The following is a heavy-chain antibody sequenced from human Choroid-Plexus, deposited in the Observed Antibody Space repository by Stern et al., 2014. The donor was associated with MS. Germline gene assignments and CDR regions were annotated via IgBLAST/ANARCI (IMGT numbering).Heavy chain of an antibody. Sequence: VQLVESGGGVVQPGRPLRLSCVASGFTFGSCAMHWVRQAPGKGLEWVAGVSYDGSNKYYADSVKGRLTISGDNSQNTLYMQMSSLRPRDTAVYYCAKNRQSLTYFFDPWGQGSLVPVSS. V-gene: IGHV3-30*18. CDR2: VSYDGSNK. J-gene: IGHJ5*02. CDR1: GFTFGSCA. D-gene: IGHD2-8*01. CDR3: AKNRQSLTYFFDP.